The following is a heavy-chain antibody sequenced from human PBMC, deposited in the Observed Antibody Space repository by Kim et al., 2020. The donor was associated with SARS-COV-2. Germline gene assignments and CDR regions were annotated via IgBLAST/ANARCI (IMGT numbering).Heavy chain of an antibody. V-gene: IGHV3-9*01. CDR1: GFTFGDYA. J-gene: IGHJ6*03. Sequence: GGSLRLSCAASGFTFGDYAMHWVRQAPGKGLEWVSGISWNSGSIGYADSVKGRFTIFRDNAKNSLYLQMNSLRAEDTALYYCAKEVYCSGGSCYGYYYYMDVWGKGTTVTVSS. CDR3: AKEVYCSGGSCYGYYYYMDV. D-gene: IGHD2-15*01. CDR2: ISWNSGSI.